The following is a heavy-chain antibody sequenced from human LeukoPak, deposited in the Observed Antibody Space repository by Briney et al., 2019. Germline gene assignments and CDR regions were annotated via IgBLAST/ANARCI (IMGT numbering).Heavy chain of an antibody. CDR1: EFSVGSNY. D-gene: IGHD5-24*01. CDR2: IYSGGST. CDR3: AKDRERWLEGAFDI. J-gene: IGHJ3*02. V-gene: IGHV3-66*01. Sequence: PGGSLRLSCAASEFSVGSNYMTWVREAPGKGLEWVSLIYSGGSTYYADSVKGRFTISRDNSKNTLYLQMNSLRAEDTAVYYCAKDRERWLEGAFDIWGQGTMVTVSS.